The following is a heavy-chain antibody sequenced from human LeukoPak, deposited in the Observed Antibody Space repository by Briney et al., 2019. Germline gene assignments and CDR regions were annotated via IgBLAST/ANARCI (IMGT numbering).Heavy chain of an antibody. Sequence: QPGRSLRLSCAASGFTFSSYGMHWVRQAPGKGLEWVAVIWYDGSNKYYADSVKGRFTISRDNSKNTLYLQMNSLRAEDTAVYYCARARYNDFWSGYYEYYYYYYGMDVWGQGTTVTVSS. CDR2: IWYDGSNK. V-gene: IGHV3-33*01. J-gene: IGHJ6*02. D-gene: IGHD3-3*01. CDR3: ARARYNDFWSGYYEYYYYYYGMDV. CDR1: GFTFSSYG.